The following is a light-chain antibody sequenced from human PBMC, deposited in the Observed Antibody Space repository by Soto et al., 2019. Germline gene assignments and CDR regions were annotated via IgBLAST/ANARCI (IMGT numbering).Light chain of an antibody. CDR2: DAS. CDR1: QSVSSH. J-gene: IGKJ5*01. CDR3: QQGGNWPLT. Sequence: IGMTQYPAPMSLTPVQGATVSCRASQSVSSHLAWYQQKRGQAPRLLIYDASSRASGIPARFSGSGSGTDFTLTISCLEPEDFAAYYCQQGGNWPLTFGQGTRLEIK. V-gene: IGKV3-11*01.